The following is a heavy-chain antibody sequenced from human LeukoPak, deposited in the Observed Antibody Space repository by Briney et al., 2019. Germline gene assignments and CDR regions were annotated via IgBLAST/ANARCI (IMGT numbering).Heavy chain of an antibody. V-gene: IGHV4-4*02. D-gene: IGHD2-2*01. CDR2: IFHSGST. CDR3: ARGPWDSSTSCYFDY. Sequence: PSGTLSLTCTVSGGSIGASINSPNWWSWVRQPPGKGLEWIGEIFHSGSTNYNPSLKSRVTMSVDKSKNRFSLNLTSVTAADTAVYYCARGPWDSSTSCYFDYWGQGTLVTVSS. CDR1: GGSIGASINSPNW. J-gene: IGHJ4*02.